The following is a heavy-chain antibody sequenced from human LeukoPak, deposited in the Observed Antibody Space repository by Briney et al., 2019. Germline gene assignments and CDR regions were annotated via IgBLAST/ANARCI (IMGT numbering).Heavy chain of an antibody. CDR2: IKPDGSAE. CDR1: GGSFSGYY. V-gene: IGHV3-7*01. CDR3: ARANNSSWHN. D-gene: IGHD6-13*01. J-gene: IGHJ4*02. Sequence: ETLSLTCAVYGGSFSGYYWSWVRHAPGRGLEWVANIKPDGSAEYYAASVKGRFTVSRDNAKNSLYLQMNSLRAEDTAVYYCARANNSSWHNWGQGTLVTVSS.